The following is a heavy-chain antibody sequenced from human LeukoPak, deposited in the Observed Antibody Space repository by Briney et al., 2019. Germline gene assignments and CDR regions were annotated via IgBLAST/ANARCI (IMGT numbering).Heavy chain of an antibody. CDR3: ARLGYCSAGSCYSGFDY. CDR2: IYHGGST. V-gene: IGHV4-4*02. D-gene: IGHD2-15*01. CDR1: GGSISIINW. Sequence: PSETLSLTCAVSGGSISIINWWSWVRQPPRKGLEWIGEIYHGGSTNYNPSLKSRVTMSVDKSKNQFSLTLSSVTAADTAVYYCARLGYCSAGSCYSGFDYWGQGTLVTVSS. J-gene: IGHJ4*02.